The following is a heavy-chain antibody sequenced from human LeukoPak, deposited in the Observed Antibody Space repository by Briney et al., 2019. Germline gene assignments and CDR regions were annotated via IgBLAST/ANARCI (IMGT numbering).Heavy chain of an antibody. J-gene: IGHJ6*02. V-gene: IGHV3-21*05. D-gene: IGHD3-9*01. CDR3: ARDRQYYDILTGYYYYGMDV. CDR1: GFTFSSYR. Sequence: GGSLRLSCAASGFTFSSYRVHWVRQAPGKGLEWVSYISSSSSYTNYADSVKGRFTISRDSAKNSLYLQMNSLRAEDTAVYYCARDRQYYDILTGYYYYGMDVWGQGTTVTVSS. CDR2: ISSSSSYT.